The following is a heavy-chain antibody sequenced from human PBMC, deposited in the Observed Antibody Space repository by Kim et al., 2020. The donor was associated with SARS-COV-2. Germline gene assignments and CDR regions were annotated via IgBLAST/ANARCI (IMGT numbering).Heavy chain of an antibody. CDR3: ARDSSSGWPYCIDY. J-gene: IGHJ4*02. D-gene: IGHD6-19*01. V-gene: IGHV4-59*01. Sequence: PSLKSRVTISVDPSKNQFSLKLRSVTAADTAVYYCARDSSSGWPYCIDYWGQGTLVTVSS.